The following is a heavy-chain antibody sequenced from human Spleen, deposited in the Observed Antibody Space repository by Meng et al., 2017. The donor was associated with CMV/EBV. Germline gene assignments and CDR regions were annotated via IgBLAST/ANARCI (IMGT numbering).Heavy chain of an antibody. CDR1: GFPFSSYG. CDR3: ANLLLLRDY. CDR2: IRYDGSNK. Sequence: GGPLRLSCAASGFPFSSYGMHWVRQAPGKGLEWVAFIRYDGSNKHYADSVKGRFTISRDNSKNTLYLQMNSLRAEDTAVYYCANLLLLRDYWGQGTLVTVSS. V-gene: IGHV3-30*02. J-gene: IGHJ4*02. D-gene: IGHD3-22*01.